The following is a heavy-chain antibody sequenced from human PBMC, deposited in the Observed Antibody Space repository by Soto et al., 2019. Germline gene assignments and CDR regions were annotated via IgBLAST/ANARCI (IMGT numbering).Heavy chain of an antibody. CDR3: ARDRSGVATRLDY. V-gene: IGHV3-33*01. CDR2: IYYDGSRK. J-gene: IGHJ4*02. D-gene: IGHD5-12*01. CDR1: GFSFRSHG. Sequence: GQLAESGGGVVQPGRSLRLSCAASGFSFRSHGMHWVRQAPGKGLEWVAVIYYDGSRKFYADSVSGRFTISRDNAKDTLYLQMNSLRAEDTATYFCARDRSGVATRLDYWGQGTPVTVSS.